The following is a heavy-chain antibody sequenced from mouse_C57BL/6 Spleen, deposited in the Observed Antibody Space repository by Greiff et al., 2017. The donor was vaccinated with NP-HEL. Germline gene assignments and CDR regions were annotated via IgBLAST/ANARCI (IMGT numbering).Heavy chain of an antibody. CDR2: INPGSGGT. J-gene: IGHJ1*03. CDR3: AREGVITTVRSFDV. Sequence: VQLQESGAELVRPGTSVKVSCKASGYAFTNYLIEWVKQRPGQGLEWIGVINPGSGGTNYNEKFKGKATLTADKSSSTAYMQLSSLTSEDSAVYFCAREGVITTVRSFDVWGTGTTVTVSS. CDR1: GYAFTNYL. D-gene: IGHD1-1*01. V-gene: IGHV1-54*01.